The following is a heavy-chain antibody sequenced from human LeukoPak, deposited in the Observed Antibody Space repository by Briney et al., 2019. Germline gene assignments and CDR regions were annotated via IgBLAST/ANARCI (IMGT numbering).Heavy chain of an antibody. J-gene: IGHJ4*02. CDR1: GYSISSGPYY. CDR2: IYYGENT. Sequence: SETLSLTCTVSGYSISSGPYYWGWIRQPPGKGLEWIGNIYYGENTYYNPSLKSLVTISIDTSKNQFYLKLSSLTAADTAVYYCARRDDSSGYHKIFDYCGPGTLVTVSS. V-gene: IGHV4-39*01. D-gene: IGHD3-22*01. CDR3: ARRDDSSGYHKIFDY.